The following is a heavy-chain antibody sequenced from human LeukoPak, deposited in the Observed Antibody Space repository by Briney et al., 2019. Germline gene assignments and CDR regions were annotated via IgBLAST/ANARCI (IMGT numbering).Heavy chain of an antibody. CDR2: ISSSSSYR. CDR3: MSYAGRSDDY. D-gene: IGHD3-16*01. V-gene: IGHV3-21*01. CDR1: GFTFSRYS. Sequence: MAGGSLILSCAASGFTFSRYSMNRVRQAPGKGLEWVSSISSSSSYRYYADSVKGRFTISRDNAKNSLHLQMNSLRAEDTAVYYCMSYAGRSDDYWGQGTLVTVSS. J-gene: IGHJ4*02.